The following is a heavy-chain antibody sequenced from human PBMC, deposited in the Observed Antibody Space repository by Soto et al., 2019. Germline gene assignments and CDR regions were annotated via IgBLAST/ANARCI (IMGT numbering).Heavy chain of an antibody. CDR2: VYHLAST. J-gene: IGHJ1*01. Sequence: SETLSLTCAVSGASMTTGCFSWTWVRQPPGGGLEWIGHVYHLASTQYNPSLKGRLSISVDTSRSLFSLRLTSLTAADTAVYFCTRGSAAPISLLYLDAWGQGTPVTVS. CDR1: GASMTTGCFS. D-gene: IGHD2-2*02. CDR3: TRGSAAPISLLYLDA. V-gene: IGHV4-30-2*01.